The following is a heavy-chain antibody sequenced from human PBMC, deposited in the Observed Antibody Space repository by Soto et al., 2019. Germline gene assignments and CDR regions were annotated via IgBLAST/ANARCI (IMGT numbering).Heavy chain of an antibody. V-gene: IGHV4-39*01. CDR2: IYYSGST. CDR3: ARRRGLLWFGELYWYFDL. Sequence: SETLSLTCTVSGGSISSSSYNWGWIRHPPGKGLEWIGSIYYSGSTYYNPSLKSRVTISVDTSKNQFSLKLSSVTAADTAAYYCARRRGLLWFGELYWYFDLWGRGTLVTVS. J-gene: IGHJ2*01. CDR1: GGSISSSSYN. D-gene: IGHD3-10*01.